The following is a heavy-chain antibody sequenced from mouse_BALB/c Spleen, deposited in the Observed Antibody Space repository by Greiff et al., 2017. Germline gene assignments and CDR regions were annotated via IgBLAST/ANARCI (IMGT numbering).Heavy chain of an antibody. J-gene: IGHJ2*01. CDR3: ARSRGTLDY. V-gene: IGHV1S56*01. D-gene: IGHD3-3*01. CDR2: IYPGNVNT. CDR1: GYTFTSYY. Sequence: VKLVESGPELVKPGASVRISCKASGYTFTSYYIHWVKQRPGQGLEWIGWIYPGNVNTKYNEKFKGKATLTADKSSSTAYMQLSSLTSEDSAVYFCARSRGTLDYWGQGTTLTVSS.